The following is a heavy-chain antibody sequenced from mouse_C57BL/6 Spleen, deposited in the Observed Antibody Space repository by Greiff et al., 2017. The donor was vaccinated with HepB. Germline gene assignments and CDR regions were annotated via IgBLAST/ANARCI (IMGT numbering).Heavy chain of an antibody. J-gene: IGHJ3*01. CDR3: AREQGGPWFAY. CDR1: GFSLTSYA. Sequence: QVQLKESGPGLVAPSQSLSITCTVSGFSLTSYAISWVRQPPGKGLEWLGVIWNGGGTNYNSALKSRLSISKDNSKSQVFLKMNSLQTDDTARYYCAREQGGPWFAYWGQGTLVTVSA. CDR2: IWNGGGT. V-gene: IGHV2-9-1*01.